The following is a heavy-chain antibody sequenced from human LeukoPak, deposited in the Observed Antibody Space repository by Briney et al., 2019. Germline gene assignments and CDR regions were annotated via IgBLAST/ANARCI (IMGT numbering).Heavy chain of an antibody. CDR2: ISYDGSTE. J-gene: IGHJ4*02. V-gene: IGHV3-30*04. Sequence: GGSLRLSCAASGFTFSSYGMHWVRQAPDKGLEWVAFISYDGSTEYYADSVKGRFTISRDNSENTLFLQMNSLRAEGTTVYYCARDSARVRGVTPFYYFDYWGQGTLLTVSS. D-gene: IGHD3-10*01. CDR1: GFTFSSYG. CDR3: ARDSARVRGVTPFYYFDY.